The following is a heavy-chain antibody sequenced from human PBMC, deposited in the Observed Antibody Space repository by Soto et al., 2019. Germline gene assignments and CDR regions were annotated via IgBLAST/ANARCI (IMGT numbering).Heavy chain of an antibody. D-gene: IGHD3-16*01. CDR3: TRGAWGYAFDV. J-gene: IGHJ3*01. CDR2: IRYSEST. CDR1: GDSISSGGYY. V-gene: IGHV4-31*03. Sequence: QVQLQQSGPGLVKPSQTLSLTCTVSGDSISSGGYYWTWVRQRPGKGLEWIGYIRYSESTYYNPSLKCRVIVSIDTSKNQFSLRLSSVTAADTAVYFCTRGAWGYAFDVWGQGTMVTVSS.